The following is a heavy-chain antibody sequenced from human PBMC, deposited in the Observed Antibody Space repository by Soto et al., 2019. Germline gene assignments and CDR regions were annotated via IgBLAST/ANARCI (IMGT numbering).Heavy chain of an antibody. CDR1: GFTFSSYG. V-gene: IGHV3-33*01. D-gene: IGHD6-19*01. J-gene: IGHJ4*02. Sequence: QVQLVESGGGVVQPGRSLRLSCAASGFTFSSYGMHWVRQATGKGLEWVAVIWYDGSNKYYADSVKGRFTISRDNSKNTLYLQMNSLRAEDTAVYYCAREGLVPNEGYYFDYWGQGTLVTVSS. CDR2: IWYDGSNK. CDR3: AREGLVPNEGYYFDY.